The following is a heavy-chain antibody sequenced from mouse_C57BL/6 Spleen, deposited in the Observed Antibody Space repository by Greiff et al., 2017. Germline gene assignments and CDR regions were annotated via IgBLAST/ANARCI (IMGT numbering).Heavy chain of an antibody. CDR1: GFSFNTYA. Sequence: EVQLVESGGGLVQPKGSLKLSCAASGFSFNTYAMNWVRQAPGKGLEWVARIRSKSNNYATYYADSVKDRFTISRDDSESMLYLQMNNLKTEDTAMYYCVRWIDDGYDCYAMDYWGQGTSVTVSS. CDR3: VRWIDDGYDCYAMDY. J-gene: IGHJ4*01. D-gene: IGHD2-3*01. CDR2: IRSKSNNYAT. V-gene: IGHV10-1*01.